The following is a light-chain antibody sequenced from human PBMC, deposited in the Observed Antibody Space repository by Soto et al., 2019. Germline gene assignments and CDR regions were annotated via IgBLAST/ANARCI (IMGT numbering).Light chain of an antibody. CDR2: EVT. J-gene: IGLJ1*01. V-gene: IGLV2-14*01. Sequence: QSVLTQPASVSGSPGQSITISCTGTSSDVGGYDYVSWYQQHPGKAPKLMIYEVTNRPSGVSNRFSGSRSGNTASLTISGLLAEDEADYSCSSYTSRTSLSFVFGAGTKVTVL. CDR3: SSYTSRTSLSFV. CDR1: SSDVGGYDY.